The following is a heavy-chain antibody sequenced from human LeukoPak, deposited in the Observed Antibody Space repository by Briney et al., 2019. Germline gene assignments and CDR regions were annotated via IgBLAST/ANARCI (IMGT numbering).Heavy chain of an antibody. CDR2: ISGSGGST. J-gene: IGHJ6*03. CDR1: GFTFSSYG. D-gene: IGHD2-15*01. Sequence: GGSLRLSCAASGFTFSSYGMSWVRQAPGKGLEWVSAISGSGGSTYYADSVKGRFTISRDNSKNTLYLQMNSLRAEDTAVYYCAKNGDRGAYCTGGTCYPYFYYYMDVWGKGTTVTI. CDR3: AKNGDRGAYCTGGTCYPYFYYYMDV. V-gene: IGHV3-23*01.